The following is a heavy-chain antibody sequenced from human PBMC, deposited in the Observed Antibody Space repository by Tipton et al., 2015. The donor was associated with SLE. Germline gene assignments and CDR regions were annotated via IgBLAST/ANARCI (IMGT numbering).Heavy chain of an antibody. CDR3: ARGGWRVAPGTVFDY. D-gene: IGHD6-13*01. J-gene: IGHJ4*02. V-gene: IGHV3-33*01. CDR1: GFTFSSYG. CDR2: IWYDGSNK. Sequence: SLRLSCAASGFTFSSYGMHWVRQAPGKGLEWVAVIWYDGSNKYYADSVKGRFTISRANSKNTLYLQMNSLRAEDTAVYYCARGGWRVAPGTVFDYWGQRTLVAVSS.